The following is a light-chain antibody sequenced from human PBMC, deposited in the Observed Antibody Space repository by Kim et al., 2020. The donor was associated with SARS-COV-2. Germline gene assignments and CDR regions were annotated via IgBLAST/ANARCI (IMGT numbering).Light chain of an antibody. Sequence: QSALTQPRSVSGSPGQSVTVSCTGASADVGTYNYVSWYQHHPGKAPKLIIYDVNKRPSGVPDRFSGSKSGSTASLTISGLQAEDEGDYYCCSFAGTSTWVFGGGTQLTVL. V-gene: IGLV2-11*01. CDR1: SADVGTYNY. CDR3: CSFAGTSTWV. CDR2: DVN. J-gene: IGLJ3*02.